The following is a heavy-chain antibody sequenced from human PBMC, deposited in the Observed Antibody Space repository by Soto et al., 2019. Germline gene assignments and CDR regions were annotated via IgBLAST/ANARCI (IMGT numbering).Heavy chain of an antibody. J-gene: IGHJ6*03. CDR3: ARGFKRRDYMDV. Sequence: VPVKGSCKASGYRLTSYDSGWGRQATGQGLEWMGWMNPNSGNTGYAQKFQGRVTMTRNTSISTAYMELSSLRSEATAVYYCARGFKRRDYMDVWGKGTTVTVSS. CDR1: GYRLTSYD. V-gene: IGHV1-8*01. D-gene: IGHD6-25*01. CDR2: MNPNSGNT.